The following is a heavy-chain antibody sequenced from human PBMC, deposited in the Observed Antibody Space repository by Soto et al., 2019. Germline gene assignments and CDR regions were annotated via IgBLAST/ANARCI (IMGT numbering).Heavy chain of an antibody. D-gene: IGHD2-2*01. CDR1: GYTFTSYY. V-gene: IGHV1-46*01. Sequence: ASVRVACKASGYTFTSYYMHWVRQAPGQGLEWMGIINPSGGSTSYAQKFQGRVTMTRDTSTSTVYMELSSLRSEDTAVYYCARDQAGCTSCYEGPYYYYGMDVWGQGTTVTVSS. CDR2: INPSGGST. CDR3: ARDQAGCTSCYEGPYYYYGMDV. J-gene: IGHJ6*02.